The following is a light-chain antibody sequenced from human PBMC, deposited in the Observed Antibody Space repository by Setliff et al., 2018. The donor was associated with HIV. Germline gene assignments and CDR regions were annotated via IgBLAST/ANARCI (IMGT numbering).Light chain of an antibody. V-gene: IGLV4-69*01. Sequence: QPVLTQSPSAFASLGASVKLTCSLSSGHTNFPVAWHQQQPEKGPRYLMQVNPDGSHIKGDGIPDRFSGSSSGADRYLIISSLQSEDEADYYCQTWDTDLEVFGAGTKVTVL. CDR3: QTWDTDLEV. J-gene: IGLJ1*01. CDR1: SGHTNFP. CDR2: VNPDGSH.